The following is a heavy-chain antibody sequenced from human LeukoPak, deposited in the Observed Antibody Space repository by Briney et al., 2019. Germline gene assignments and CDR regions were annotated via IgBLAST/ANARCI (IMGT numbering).Heavy chain of an antibody. V-gene: IGHV1-69*13. CDR1: GGTFSSYA. CDR2: IIPIFGTA. Sequence: SVKVSCKASGGTFSSYAISWVRQAPGQGLEWMGGIIPIFGTANYAQKFQGRVTITADESTSTAYMELSSLRSEDTAVYYCVRHTPGGSRPFDSWGQGTLVTVSS. J-gene: IGHJ4*02. CDR3: VRHTPGGSRPFDS. D-gene: IGHD5-12*01.